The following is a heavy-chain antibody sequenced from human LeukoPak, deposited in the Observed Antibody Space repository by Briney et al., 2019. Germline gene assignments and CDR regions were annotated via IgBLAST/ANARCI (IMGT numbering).Heavy chain of an antibody. CDR1: GGSISSGGYY. D-gene: IGHD2-15*01. J-gene: IGHJ6*02. CDR2: IYYSGST. V-gene: IGHV4-31*03. Sequence: PSETLSLTCTVSGGSISSGGYYWSWIRQHPGKGLEWIGYIYYSGSTYYNPSLKSRVTISVDTSKNQFSLKLSSVTAADTAVYYCATLKELLEGYYYYYGMDVWGQGTTVTVSS. CDR3: ATLKELLEGYYYYYGMDV.